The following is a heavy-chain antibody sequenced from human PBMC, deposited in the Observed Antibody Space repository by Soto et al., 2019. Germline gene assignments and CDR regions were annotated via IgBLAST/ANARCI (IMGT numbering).Heavy chain of an antibody. Sequence: PSETLSLTCTVSGGSISSGGYYWSWIRQHPGKGLEWIGYIYYSGSTYYNPSLKSRVTISVDTSKNQFSLKLSSVTAAETAVYYCARGGIAAAAPPDYWGQGTLVTVSS. V-gene: IGHV4-31*03. D-gene: IGHD6-13*01. CDR2: IYYSGST. J-gene: IGHJ4*02. CDR1: GGSISSGGYY. CDR3: ARGGIAAAAPPDY.